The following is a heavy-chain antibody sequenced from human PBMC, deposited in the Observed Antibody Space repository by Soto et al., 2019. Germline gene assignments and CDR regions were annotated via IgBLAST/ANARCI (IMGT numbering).Heavy chain of an antibody. D-gene: IGHD4-4*01. J-gene: IGHJ6*02. Sequence: GGSLRLSCAASGFTFDDYTMHWVRQAPGKGLEWVSLISWDGGSTYYAGSVKGRFTISRDNSKNSLYLQMNSLRTEDTALYYCAKGDRVTTPYYYYGMDVWGQGTTVTVSS. CDR3: AKGDRVTTPYYYYGMDV. CDR1: GFTFDDYT. CDR2: ISWDGGST. V-gene: IGHV3-43*01.